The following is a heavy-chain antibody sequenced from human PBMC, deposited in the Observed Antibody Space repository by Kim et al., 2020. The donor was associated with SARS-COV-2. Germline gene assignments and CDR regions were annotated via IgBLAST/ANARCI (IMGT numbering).Heavy chain of an antibody. CDR3: ARDRGAVATTSYFNYGM. Sequence: SETLSLTCTVSGYSISSGYYWGWIRQPPGKGLEWIGSIYHSGSTYYNPSLKSRVTISVDTSKNQFSLKLSSVTAADTAVYYCARDRGAVATTSYFNYGM. CDR2: IYHSGST. CDR1: GYSISSGYY. J-gene: IGHJ6*01. V-gene: IGHV4-38-2*02. D-gene: IGHD5-12*01.